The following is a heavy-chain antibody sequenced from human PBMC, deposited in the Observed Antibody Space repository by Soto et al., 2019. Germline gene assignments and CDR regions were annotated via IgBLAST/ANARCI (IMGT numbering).Heavy chain of an antibody. CDR2: VIPTQRTT. CDR3: VIDRLIVAVSVGRMDV. Sequence: QVQLVQSGAEVKKPGTSVRVSCKASGDTVIGYSISWVRQAPGQGLEWMGWVIPTQRTTKYAQRFQGRVTMSVDQFASTTYMELSSLRPEDTALYYCVIDRLIVAVSVGRMDVWGQGTTVTVSS. CDR1: GDTVIGYS. J-gene: IGHJ6*02. V-gene: IGHV1-69*01. D-gene: IGHD6-19*01.